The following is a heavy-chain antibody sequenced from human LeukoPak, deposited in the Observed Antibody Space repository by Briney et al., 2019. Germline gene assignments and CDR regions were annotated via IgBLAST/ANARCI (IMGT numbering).Heavy chain of an antibody. J-gene: IGHJ4*02. CDR2: ISDSGVTT. CDR1: GFTFNTYV. CDR3: AKVRGRVVAPDFGYYFDY. D-gene: IGHD2-15*01. Sequence: GGSLRLSCAASGFTFNTYVMSWVRQAPGKGLEGVSAISDSGVTTSYADSVRGRFTISRDNSRNTLYLQMNSLRADDTAVYYCAKVRGRVVAPDFGYYFDYWGQGTLVTVSS. V-gene: IGHV3-23*01.